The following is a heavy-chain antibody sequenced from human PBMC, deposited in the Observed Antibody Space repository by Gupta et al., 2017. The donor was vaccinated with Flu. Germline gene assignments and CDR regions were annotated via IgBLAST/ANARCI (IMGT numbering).Heavy chain of an antibody. Sequence: WIRQPPGKGLEWIGAIYYSGSSYNSPSLKSRLTISVDTSMNQFSLKLSSVTAADTAVYYCAGHKWDLSAFDIWGQGTMVTVSS. J-gene: IGHJ3*02. CDR3: AGHKWDLSAFDI. CDR2: IYYSGSS. V-gene: IGHV4-39*01. D-gene: IGHD1-26*01.